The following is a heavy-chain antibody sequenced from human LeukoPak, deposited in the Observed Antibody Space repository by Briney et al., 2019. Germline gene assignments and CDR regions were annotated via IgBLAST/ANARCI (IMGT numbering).Heavy chain of an antibody. J-gene: IGHJ4*02. V-gene: IGHV3-23*01. CDR3: ARYLSGWYHHFDY. CDR1: GFTFSSYA. D-gene: IGHD6-19*01. CDR2: ISGSGGST. Sequence: GGSLRLSCAASGFTFSSYAMSWVRQAPGKGLEWASAISGSGGSTYYADSVKGRFTISRDNSKNTLYLQMNSLRAEDTAVYYCARYLSGWYHHFDYWGQGTLVTVSS.